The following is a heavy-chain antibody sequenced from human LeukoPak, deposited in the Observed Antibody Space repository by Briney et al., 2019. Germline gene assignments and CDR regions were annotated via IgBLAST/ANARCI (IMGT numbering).Heavy chain of an antibody. CDR1: GFTVSTNY. V-gene: IGHV3-53*01. D-gene: IGHD2-2*02. CDR2: IYSGGKT. Sequence: GGSLRLSCAASGFTVSTNYMTWVRQAPGKGLEWVSVIYSGGKTNYADSVKGRFTISRDNSENTLYLQMNSLRAEDTAVYYCARDPYCSSTSCYRGFDYWGQGTLVTVSS. J-gene: IGHJ4*02. CDR3: ARDPYCSSTSCYRGFDY.